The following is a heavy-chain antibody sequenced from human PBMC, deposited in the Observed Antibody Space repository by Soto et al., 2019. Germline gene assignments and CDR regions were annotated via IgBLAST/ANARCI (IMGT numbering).Heavy chain of an antibody. J-gene: IGHJ4*02. CDR1: VFTCSSYA. V-gene: IGHV3-30-3*01. CDR2: ISYDGSNK. D-gene: IGHD4-17*01. CDR3: ASRDYEYY. Sequence: GSLRLACAASVFTCSSYAMHWVRQAPGKGLEWVAVISYDGSNKYYADSVKGRFTISRDNSKNTLYLQMNSLRAEDTAVYYCASRDYEYYWGQGTLVTVSS.